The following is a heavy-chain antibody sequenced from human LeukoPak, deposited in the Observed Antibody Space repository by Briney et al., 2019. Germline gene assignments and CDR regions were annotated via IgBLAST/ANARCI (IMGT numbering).Heavy chain of an antibody. CDR1: GYTFTSYG. CDR2: ISAYNGNT. Sequence: GASVKVSCKASGYTFTSYGISWVRQAPGQGLEWMGWISAYNGNTNYAQKLQGRVTMTTDTSTSTAYMELRSLRSDDTAVYYCARDTPHWYSSSWGDYWGQGTLVTVSS. J-gene: IGHJ4*02. D-gene: IGHD6-13*01. V-gene: IGHV1-18*01. CDR3: ARDTPHWYSSSWGDY.